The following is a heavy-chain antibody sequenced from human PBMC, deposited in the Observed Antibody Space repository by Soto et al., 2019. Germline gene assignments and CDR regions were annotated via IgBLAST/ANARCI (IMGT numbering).Heavy chain of an antibody. J-gene: IGHJ4*02. CDR2: IYWDDDR. CDR3: AHRQRIIRYFDLGYFDS. D-gene: IGHD3-9*01. V-gene: IGHV2-5*02. Sequence: QITLKESGPTLLKPTQTLTLTCTFSGFSFISSGEGVGWIRQPPGKALEWLALIYWDDDRRYTPSLENRLTITKDNDLSRRQVFLTLTDVDPADTATYYCAHRQRIIRYFDLGYFDSWGQGAPVTVSS. CDR1: GFSFISSGEG.